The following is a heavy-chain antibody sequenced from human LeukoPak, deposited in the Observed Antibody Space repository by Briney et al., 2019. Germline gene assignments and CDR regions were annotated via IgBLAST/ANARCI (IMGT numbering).Heavy chain of an antibody. J-gene: IGHJ4*02. CDR2: IYSGGST. V-gene: IGHV3-66*01. CDR3: ARDQTL. CDR1: EFTVSVNY. Sequence: PGGSLRLSCAASEFTVSVNYMSWVRQAPGKGLEWVSFIYSGGSTYYADSVKGRFTISRDNSKNTLYLQMNSLRAEDTAVYYCARDQTLGGQGTLVTVSS.